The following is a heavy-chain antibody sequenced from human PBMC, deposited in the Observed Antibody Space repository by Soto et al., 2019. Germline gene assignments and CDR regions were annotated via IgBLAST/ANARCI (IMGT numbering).Heavy chain of an antibody. CDR3: AHSARYYDILTGQYFPRNFDY. CDR1: GFSLRTSGVG. V-gene: IGHV2-5*01. Sequence: QITLKESGPTLVKPTQTLTLTCTFSGFSLRTSGVGVGWIRQPPGKALEWLALIYWHDDKRYSPSLQNRLTITKDTSKNQVVLTMTNMDPVDTVTYYCAHSARYYDILTGQYFPRNFDYWGQGTLVTVSS. J-gene: IGHJ4*02. D-gene: IGHD3-9*01. CDR2: IYWHDDK.